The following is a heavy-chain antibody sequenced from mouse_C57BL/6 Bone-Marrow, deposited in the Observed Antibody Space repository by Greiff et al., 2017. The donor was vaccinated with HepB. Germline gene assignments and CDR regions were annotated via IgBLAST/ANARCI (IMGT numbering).Heavy chain of an antibody. D-gene: IGHD5-1*01. CDR3: ARCTCDYWYFDV. J-gene: IGHJ1*03. V-gene: IGHV5-17*01. CDR1: GFTFSDYG. Sequence: DVMLVESGGGLVKPGGSLKLSCAASGFTFSDYGMHWVRQAPEKGLEWVAYISSGSSTIYYADTVKGRFTISRDNAKNTLFLQMTSLRSEDTAMYYCARCTCDYWYFDVWGTGTTVTVSS. CDR2: ISSGSSTI.